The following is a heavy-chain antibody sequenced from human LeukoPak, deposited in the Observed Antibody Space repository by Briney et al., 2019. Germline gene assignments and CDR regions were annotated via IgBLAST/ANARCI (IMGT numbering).Heavy chain of an antibody. J-gene: IGHJ4*02. V-gene: IGHV3-23*01. CDR1: GFTFISYD. D-gene: IGHD1-26*01. CDR3: AKQTRGASYTVFDY. CDR2: ISGSGGST. Sequence: GGSLRLSCVASGFTFISYDMSWVRQAPGKGLEWVSAISGSGGSTYYADSVKGRFTISRDNSKNTLYLQMNSLRAEDTAVYYCAKQTRGASYTVFDYWGQGTLVTVSS.